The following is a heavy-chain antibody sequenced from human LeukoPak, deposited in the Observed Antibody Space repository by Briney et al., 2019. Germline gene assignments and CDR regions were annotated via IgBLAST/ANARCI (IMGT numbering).Heavy chain of an antibody. D-gene: IGHD3-9*01. CDR3: AREHSYYNLLTGY. V-gene: IGHV7-4-1*02. CDR1: GYTFTSYT. CDR2: IHTSTGNP. J-gene: IGHJ4*02. Sequence: PEASVKVSCKASGYTFTSYTMHWVRQAPGQGLEWMGWIHTSTGNPTYAQDFTGRFVFSLDTSVSTAFLQISSLKAEDTAVYYCAREHSYYNLLTGYWGQGTLVTVSS.